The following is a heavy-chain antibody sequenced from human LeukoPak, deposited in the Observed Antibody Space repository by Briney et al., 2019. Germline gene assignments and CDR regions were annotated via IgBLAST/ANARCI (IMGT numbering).Heavy chain of an antibody. J-gene: IGHJ6*02. CDR2: ISYDGSNK. CDR1: GFTFSSYA. Sequence: GGSLRLSCAASGFTFSSYAMHWVRQAPGTGLEWVAVISYDGSNKYYADSVKGRFTISRDNSKNTLYLQMNSLRTEDTAVYYCARDLTVTDYYYYGMDVWGQGTTVTVSS. D-gene: IGHD4-11*01. V-gene: IGHV3-30-3*01. CDR3: ARDLTVTDYYYYGMDV.